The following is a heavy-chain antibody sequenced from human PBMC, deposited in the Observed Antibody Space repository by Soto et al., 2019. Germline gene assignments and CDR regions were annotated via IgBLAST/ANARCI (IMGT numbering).Heavy chain of an antibody. Sequence: PSETLSLTCTVSGGSISSYYWSWIRQPPGKGLEWIGYIYYSGSTNYNPSLKSRVTISVDTSKNQFSLKLSSVTAADTAVYYCARERGYSIRGGMDVWGQGTTVTVSS. CDR1: GGSISSYY. V-gene: IGHV4-59*01. CDR3: ARERGYSIRGGMDV. CDR2: IYYSGST. J-gene: IGHJ6*02. D-gene: IGHD5-12*01.